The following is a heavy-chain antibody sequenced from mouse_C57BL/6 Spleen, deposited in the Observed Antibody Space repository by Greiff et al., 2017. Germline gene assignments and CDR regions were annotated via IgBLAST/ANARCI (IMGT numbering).Heavy chain of an antibody. CDR1: GFSLSTSGMG. CDR3: ARRRGDYYGSSSCAY. D-gene: IGHD1-1*01. V-gene: IGHV8-12*01. Sequence: QVTLKESGPGILQSSQTLSLTCSFSGFSLSTSGMGVSWIRQPSGKGLEWLAHIYWDDDKRYNPSLKSRLTISKDTSRNQVFLKITSVDTADTATYYCARRRGDYYGSSSCAYWGQGTLVTVSA. J-gene: IGHJ3*01. CDR2: IYWDDDK.